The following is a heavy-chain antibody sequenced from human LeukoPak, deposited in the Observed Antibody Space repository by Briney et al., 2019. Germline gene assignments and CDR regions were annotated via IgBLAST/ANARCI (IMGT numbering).Heavy chain of an antibody. CDR3: AVPYSASFYSY. CDR1: GFTFSSYW. J-gene: IGHJ4*02. V-gene: IGHV3-74*01. CDR2: INSDGSTT. Sequence: GGSLRLSCAASGFTFSSYWMHWVRQAPRKGLVWVSSINSDGSTTNYAEPVKGRFTISRDNAKNTLYLQMNSLRDEDTAVYYCAVPYSASFYSYWGQGTLVTVSS. D-gene: IGHD1-26*01.